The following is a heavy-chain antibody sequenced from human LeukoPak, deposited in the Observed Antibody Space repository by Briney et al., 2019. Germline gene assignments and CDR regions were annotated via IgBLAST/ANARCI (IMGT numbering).Heavy chain of an antibody. CDR1: GFIFSDYY. D-gene: IGHD3-3*01. J-gene: IGHJ4*02. Sequence: GGSLRLSCAASGFIFSDYYMSWVRQAPGKGLEWVASIKHDGSEKYYVDSVRGRFTISRDNTMNSLYLQMSSLRAEDTAVYYCATDRGWRTSGYYLYYFEYWGQGTLVTYSS. CDR3: ATDRGWRTSGYYLYYFEY. V-gene: IGHV3-7*01. CDR2: IKHDGSEK.